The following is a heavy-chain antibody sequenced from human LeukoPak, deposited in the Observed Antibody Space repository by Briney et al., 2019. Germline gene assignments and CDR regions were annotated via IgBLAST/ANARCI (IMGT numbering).Heavy chain of an antibody. Sequence: SETLSLTCTVSGGSISSYYWSWIRQPPGKGLEWIGYIYYSGSTNYNPSLKSRVTISVGTSKNQFSLKLSSVTAADTAVYYCARLGSTPGYYYYYGMDVWGQGTTVTVSS. CDR3: ARLGSTPGYYYYYGMDV. J-gene: IGHJ6*02. D-gene: IGHD1-26*01. CDR2: IYYSGST. CDR1: GGSISSYY. V-gene: IGHV4-59*08.